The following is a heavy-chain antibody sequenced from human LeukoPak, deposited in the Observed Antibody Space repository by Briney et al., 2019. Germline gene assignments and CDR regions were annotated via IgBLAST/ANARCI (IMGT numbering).Heavy chain of an antibody. CDR2: MNPNSGST. V-gene: IGHV1-8*01. J-gene: IGHJ4*02. D-gene: IGHD4-23*01. Sequence: GASVKVSCKASGYTFTSYDINWVRQATGHGLEWMGWMNPNSGSTVYAQRFQGRVSMTRNTSISTAYMELSSLRSEDTAVYYCARVTSSFGYWGQGSLVTVSS. CDR1: GYTFTSYD. CDR3: ARVTSSFGY.